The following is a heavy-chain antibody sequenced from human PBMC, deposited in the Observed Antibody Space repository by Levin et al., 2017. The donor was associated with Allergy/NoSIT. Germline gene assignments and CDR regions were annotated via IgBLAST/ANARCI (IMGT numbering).Heavy chain of an antibody. D-gene: IGHD3-10*02. CDR2: ISTSSSII. V-gene: IGHV3-48*01. Sequence: HAGGSLRLSCVASGFTFRDYTMNWVRQAPGEGLEWISYISTSSSIIYYADSVKGRFTISRDNVKNSLYLQMNSLRAEDTAVYYCGRDWNDRGIDYWGQGTLVTVSS. CDR3: GRDWNDRGIDY. CDR1: GFTFRDYT. J-gene: IGHJ4*02.